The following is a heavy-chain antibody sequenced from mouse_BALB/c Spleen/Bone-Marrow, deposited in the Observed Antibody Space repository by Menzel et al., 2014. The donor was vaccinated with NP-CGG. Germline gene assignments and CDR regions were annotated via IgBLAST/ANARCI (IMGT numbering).Heavy chain of an antibody. CDR2: IRNRANGYTT. CDR3: ARETGYAYGNFAMDY. V-gene: IGHV7-3*02. J-gene: IGHJ4*01. D-gene: IGHD2-1*01. CDR1: GFTSIDYY. Sequence: EVQLVESGGGLVQPGGSLRLSCEASGFTSIDYYMTWVRQPPGKALERLGFIRNRANGYTTEYSASVKGRFTISRDISQSIFYLQMNTLRAEDSATYYCARETGYAYGNFAMDYWGQGTSVTVSS.